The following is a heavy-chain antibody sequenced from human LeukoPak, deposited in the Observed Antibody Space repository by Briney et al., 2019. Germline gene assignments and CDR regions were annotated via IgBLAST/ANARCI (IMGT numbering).Heavy chain of an antibody. D-gene: IGHD6-6*01. CDR2: ISAYNGNT. CDR1: GYTFTSYG. CDR3: ARYSSSSFDY. J-gene: IGHJ4*02. V-gene: IGHV1-18*01. Sequence: ASVKVSCKASGYTFTSYGISWVRQAPGQGLEWMGWISAYNGNTNYARKLQGRVTMTTDTPTSTAYMELSSLRSEDTAVYYCARYSSSSFDYWGQGTLVTVSS.